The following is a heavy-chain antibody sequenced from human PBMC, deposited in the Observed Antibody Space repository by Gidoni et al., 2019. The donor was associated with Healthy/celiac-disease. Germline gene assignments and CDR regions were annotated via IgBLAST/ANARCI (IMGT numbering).Heavy chain of an antibody. Sequence: QVQLQESGPGLVKPSETLPLTCTVPGGSISSYYWSWIRQPPGKGLEWLGYIYYSGSTNYNPSLKSRVTISVDTSKNQFSLKLSSVTAADTAVYYCANEGYYGSGSYYSLNWGQGTLVTVSS. CDR3: ANEGYYGSGSYYSLN. D-gene: IGHD3-10*01. CDR2: IYYSGST. J-gene: IGHJ4*02. V-gene: IGHV4-59*01. CDR1: GGSISSYY.